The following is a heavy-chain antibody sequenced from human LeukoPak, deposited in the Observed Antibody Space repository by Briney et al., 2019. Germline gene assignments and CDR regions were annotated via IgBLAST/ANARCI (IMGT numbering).Heavy chain of an antibody. V-gene: IGHV3-53*01. Sequence: PGGSLRLSCAASGFIVSNSYMSWVRQAPGKGLEWVSVIYSGGSTYYADSVKGRFTISRDNSKNTLYLQMNSLRAEDTAVYYCARGPYYDSSPFDYWGQGTLVTVSS. J-gene: IGHJ4*02. CDR3: ARGPYYDSSPFDY. CDR2: IYSGGST. D-gene: IGHD3-22*01. CDR1: GFIVSNSY.